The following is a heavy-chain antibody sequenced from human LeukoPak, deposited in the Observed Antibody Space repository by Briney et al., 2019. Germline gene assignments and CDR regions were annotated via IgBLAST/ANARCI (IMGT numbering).Heavy chain of an antibody. CDR3: ARASYSYDISGWVPFDY. CDR1: GGSISSSRYY. Sequence: PSETLSLTCTVSGGSISSSRYYWGWIRQPPGKGLEWIGRIYTSGSTTYNPSLKSRVTISGDTSENQFSLRLSSVTAADTAVYYCARASYSYDISGWVPFDYWGQGTLVTVSS. V-gene: IGHV4-39*07. CDR2: IYTSGST. D-gene: IGHD3-22*01. J-gene: IGHJ4*02.